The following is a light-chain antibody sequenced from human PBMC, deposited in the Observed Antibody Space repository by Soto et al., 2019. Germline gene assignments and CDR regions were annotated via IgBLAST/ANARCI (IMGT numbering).Light chain of an antibody. CDR1: QSVSSNY. J-gene: IGKJ5*01. Sequence: EVVLTQSPDTVSLSPGETATLSCRASQSVSSNYLAWYQQKPGQAPRLLIYGASSRATGIPDRFSGSGSGTDFTLPISRLEPEDFAVFYCQQYDNSITFGQGTRLEI. CDR3: QQYDNSIT. V-gene: IGKV3-20*01. CDR2: GAS.